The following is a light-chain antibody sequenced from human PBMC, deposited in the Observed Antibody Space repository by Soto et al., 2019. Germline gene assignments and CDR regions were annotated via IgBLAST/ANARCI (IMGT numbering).Light chain of an antibody. J-gene: IGLJ3*02. CDR2: GDN. Sequence: QSVLTQPPSASGTPGQRVTISCSGSRSNIGENTVNWYRQFPGTAPKVLIYGDNQRPSAVPDRFSGSKSGTSASLAIYGLQSEDEADYYCASWDDSLSVLVFGGGTQLTVL. CDR1: RSNIGENT. V-gene: IGLV1-44*01. CDR3: ASWDDSLSVLV.